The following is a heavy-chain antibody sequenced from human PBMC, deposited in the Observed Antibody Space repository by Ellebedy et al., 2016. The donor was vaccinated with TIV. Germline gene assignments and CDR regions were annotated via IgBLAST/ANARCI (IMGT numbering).Heavy chain of an antibody. CDR3: ARGGLQCSRTSCHQWEGAFDI. D-gene: IGHD2-2*01. CDR1: GYTFTSYG. CDR2: ISTYNGNA. J-gene: IGHJ3*02. Sequence: ASVKASCKASGYTFTSYGISWVRQAPGQGLEWMGWISTYNGNANYAQKLQGRVTMTTDTSTGTVYMELRSLRSDDTAVYYCARGGLQCSRTSCHQWEGAFDIWGQGTMVTVSS. V-gene: IGHV1-18*01.